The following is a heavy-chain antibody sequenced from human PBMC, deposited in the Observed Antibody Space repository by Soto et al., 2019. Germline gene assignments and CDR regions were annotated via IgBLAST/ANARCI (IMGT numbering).Heavy chain of an antibody. V-gene: IGHV3-30-3*01. Sequence: QVQLVESGGGVVQPGRSLRLSCAASGFTFSSYAMHWVRQAPGKGLAWVAVISYDGSNKYYADSVKGRFTISRDNSKNTLYLQMNSLRAEDTAVYYCARERGYCSSTSCYPSSYYYYYGMDVWGQGTTVTVSS. CDR2: ISYDGSNK. CDR3: ARERGYCSSTSCYPSSYYYYYGMDV. D-gene: IGHD2-2*01. CDR1: GFTFSSYA. J-gene: IGHJ6*02.